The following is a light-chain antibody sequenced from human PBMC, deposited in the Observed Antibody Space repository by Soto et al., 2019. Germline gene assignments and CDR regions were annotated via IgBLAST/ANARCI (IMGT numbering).Light chain of an antibody. V-gene: IGKV3-20*01. J-gene: IGKJ5*01. CDR1: QVVSNNY. CDR2: GAS. CDR3: QQYDASIT. Sequence: EIVLTQSPDTLSLSPGETATLSCRASQVVSNNYVAWYQQKPGQAPRLLIYGASSRATGIPDRFSGSGSGTDFTLTITRLEPKDFAVFYCQQYDASITFGQGTRLEI.